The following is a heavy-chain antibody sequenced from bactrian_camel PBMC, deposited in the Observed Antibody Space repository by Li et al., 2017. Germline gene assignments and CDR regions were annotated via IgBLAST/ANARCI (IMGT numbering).Heavy chain of an antibody. J-gene: IGHJ4*01. D-gene: IGHD1*01. V-gene: IGHV3S1*01. Sequence: VQLVESGGGLVQPGGSLLLSCDASGFTIGSAWMHWVRQAPGRGLEFVAYMLNSRSTTYYADSVKGRFSIAKDDSKNTMYLQMNDLKSDDTAVYYCAAYIDNYWGQGTQVTVS. CDR1: GFTIGSAW. CDR2: MLNSRSTT. CDR3: AAYIDNY.